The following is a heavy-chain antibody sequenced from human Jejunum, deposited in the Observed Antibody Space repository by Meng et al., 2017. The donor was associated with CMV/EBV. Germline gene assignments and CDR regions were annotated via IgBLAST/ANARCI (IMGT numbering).Heavy chain of an antibody. J-gene: IGHJ4*02. CDR2: INTNTGNP. V-gene: IGHV7-4-1*02. D-gene: IGHD2-21*01. Sequence: QVLLVQSGAEVKKPGASVKVSCKASGYTFTNYAMTWLRQAPGQGLEWMGWINTNTGNPTYAQAFTGRFVFSLDTSVSTAYLQISSLMAEDTAVYYCARGRDCITRRCYSDYWGQGTLVTVSS. CDR3: ARGRDCITRRCYSDY. CDR1: GYTFTNYA.